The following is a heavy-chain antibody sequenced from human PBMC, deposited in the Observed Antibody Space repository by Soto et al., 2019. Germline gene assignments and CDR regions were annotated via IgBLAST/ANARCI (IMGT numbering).Heavy chain of an antibody. J-gene: IGHJ6*02. V-gene: IGHV3-74*01. CDR2: INGDGITR. CDR3: AREKAYGLDV. Sequence: EVQLVESGGGLVQPGGSLRLSCAASEFAFNTYWMHWVRQVPGKGLEWVSRINGDGITRTYADSVKGRFTISRDNAENMLYLEMNSLRAEDTGVYYCAREKAYGLDVWGQGTTVTVSS. CDR1: EFAFNTYW.